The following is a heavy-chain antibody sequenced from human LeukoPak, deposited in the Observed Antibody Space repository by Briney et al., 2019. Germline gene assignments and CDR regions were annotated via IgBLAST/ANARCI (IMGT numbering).Heavy chain of an antibody. CDR2: IYYSGST. V-gene: IGHV4-59*01. D-gene: IGHD3-10*01. J-gene: IGHJ4*02. Sequence: SEALSLTCTVSGGSISSYYWSWIRQPPGKGLEWIGYIYYSGSTNYNPSLKSRVTISVDTSKNQFSLKLSSVTAADTAVYYCARDRGSGFDYWGQGTLVTVSS. CDR3: ARDRGSGFDY. CDR1: GGSISSYY.